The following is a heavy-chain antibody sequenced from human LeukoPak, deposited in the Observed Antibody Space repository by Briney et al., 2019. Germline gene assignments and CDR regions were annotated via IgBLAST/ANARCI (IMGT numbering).Heavy chain of an antibody. CDR1: GVIISSYA. CDR3: ATRGYSGYDSPRDAFDI. V-gene: IGHV3-23*01. Sequence: GGSKRLSCAASGVIISSYAMTWIRQAPGKGLEWVSSISGSAYSTIYADSVKGRFIISRDNSQNTLYLQMNSLRAEDTAIYYCATRGYSGYDSPRDAFDIWGQGTMVTVSS. J-gene: IGHJ3*02. CDR2: ISGSAYST. D-gene: IGHD5-12*01.